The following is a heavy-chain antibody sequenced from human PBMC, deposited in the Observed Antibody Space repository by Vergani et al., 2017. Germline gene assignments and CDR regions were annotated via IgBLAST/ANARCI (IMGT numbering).Heavy chain of an antibody. V-gene: IGHV4-59*13. Sequence: QVQLEESGPGLVKPSETLSLTCTVSGGSFNTYYWSLIRQSPGKGLECIGYIYSTGSTNYNPSLNSRVTMSVDTSKNQFSLKLSSVTAADTAVYFCARVMYRDEASTGYRLEGMDIWGQGTTVTISS. D-gene: IGHD3-9*01. CDR2: IYSTGST. J-gene: IGHJ6*02. CDR1: GGSFNTYY. CDR3: ARVMYRDEASTGYRLEGMDI.